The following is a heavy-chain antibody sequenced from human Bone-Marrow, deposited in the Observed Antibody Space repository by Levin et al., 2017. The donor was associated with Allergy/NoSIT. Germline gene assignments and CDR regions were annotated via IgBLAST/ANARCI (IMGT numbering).Heavy chain of an antibody. D-gene: IGHD6-19*01. J-gene: IGHJ4*02. Sequence: ASVKVSCKASGYTFSTYGITWVRQAPGQGPEWMGWISDFNGNTKYAQKFQGRLTMTTDTSRDTAYMELRSLTSDDTAVYYCARDWTSTVAGIFDYWGQGTLVTVSS. CDR3: ARDWTSTVAGIFDY. CDR1: GYTFSTYG. V-gene: IGHV1-18*01. CDR2: ISDFNGNT.